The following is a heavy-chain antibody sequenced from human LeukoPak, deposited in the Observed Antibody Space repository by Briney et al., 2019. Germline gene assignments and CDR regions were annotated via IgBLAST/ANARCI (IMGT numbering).Heavy chain of an antibody. V-gene: IGHV3-30*18. CDR1: GITFSTYG. Sequence: GGSLRLSCAASGITFSTYGMYWVRQAPGKGLEWVAVISHDGNNKYYADSVKDRFTISRDNSKNTLYLQMNSLRAEDTAVYYCANAGRDSSSTISCGMDVWGQGTTVTVSS. J-gene: IGHJ6*02. CDR3: ANAGRDSSSTISCGMDV. D-gene: IGHD6-13*01. CDR2: ISHDGNNK.